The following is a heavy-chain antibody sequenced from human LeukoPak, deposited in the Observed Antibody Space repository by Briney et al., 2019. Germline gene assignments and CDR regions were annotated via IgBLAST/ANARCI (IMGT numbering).Heavy chain of an antibody. CDR3: ARTTSYLDP. D-gene: IGHD4-11*01. Sequence: PSETLSLTCTVSGGSINNRYWSWIRQPPGKGLEWIGYIYYSGSTNYNPSLKSRVTISVDTSKNQISLKLSSVTAADTAIYYCARTTSYLDPWGQGTLVTVSS. CDR2: IYYSGST. V-gene: IGHV4-59*11. J-gene: IGHJ5*02. CDR1: GGSINNRY.